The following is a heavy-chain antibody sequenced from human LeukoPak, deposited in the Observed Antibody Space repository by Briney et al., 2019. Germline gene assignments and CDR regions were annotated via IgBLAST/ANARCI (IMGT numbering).Heavy chain of an antibody. CDR1: GFTFSNYA. J-gene: IGHJ4*02. V-gene: IGHV3-23*01. D-gene: IGHD6-13*01. CDR2: IIGSGGST. Sequence: GGSLRLSCAASGFTFSNYAMSWVRQAPGKGLEGISTIIGSGGSTYYAVSVRGRFTISRDNSKNTLYLQMNSLRAEDTALYYCAKGRGSSSYYHFDYWGQGTLVSVSS. CDR3: AKGRGSSSYYHFDY.